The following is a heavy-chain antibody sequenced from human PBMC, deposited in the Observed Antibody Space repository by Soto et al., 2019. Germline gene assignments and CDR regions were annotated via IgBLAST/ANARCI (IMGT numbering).Heavy chain of an antibody. J-gene: IGHJ4*02. D-gene: IGHD3-16*01. Sequence: SETLSLTCTVSGGSISSSSYYWGWILQPPGKGLEWIGSIYYSGSTNYNLSLKSRVTISVDTSKNQFSLKLTSVTAADTSVYYYADAYYYWGQGTLVIVSS. CDR2: IYYSGST. V-gene: IGHV4-39*07. CDR1: GGSISSSSYY. CDR3: ADAYYY.